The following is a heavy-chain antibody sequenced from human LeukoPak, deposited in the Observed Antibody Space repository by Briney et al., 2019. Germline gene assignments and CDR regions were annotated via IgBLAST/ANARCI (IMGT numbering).Heavy chain of an antibody. Sequence: GGSLRLSCAASGFTFSNYGMHWVRQAPGKGLEWVEVIWYDGGKKYYVDSVKGRFTISRDNSKNTLYLQMSSLRAEDTAVYYCARDFYDVLTGYQYYFDYWGQGILVTVSS. CDR1: GFTFSNYG. CDR2: IWYDGGKK. CDR3: ARDFYDVLTGYQYYFDY. J-gene: IGHJ4*02. V-gene: IGHV3-33*01. D-gene: IGHD3-9*01.